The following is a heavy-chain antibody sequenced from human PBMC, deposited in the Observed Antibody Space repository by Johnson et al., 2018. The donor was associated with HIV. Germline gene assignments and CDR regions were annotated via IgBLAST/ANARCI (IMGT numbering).Heavy chain of an antibody. CDR2: IKRDGSEK. CDR3: ARAGVGAGAFDI. CDR1: GFTFSSYW. D-gene: IGHD1-26*01. J-gene: IGHJ3*02. Sequence: VQLVESGGGVIKPGRSLRLSCAASGFTFSSYWMSWVRQVPGKAPEWVANIKRDGSEKYYVDSVKGRFTISRDNAKNSLYLQMNSLRAGDTAVYYCARAGVGAGAFDIWGQGTMVTVSS. V-gene: IGHV3-7*01.